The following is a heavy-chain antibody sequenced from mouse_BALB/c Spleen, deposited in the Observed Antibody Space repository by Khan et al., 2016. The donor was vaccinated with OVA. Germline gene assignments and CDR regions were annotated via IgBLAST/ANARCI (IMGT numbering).Heavy chain of an antibody. J-gene: IGHJ2*01. CDR3: ARWGRYDEGCYFDY. CDR2: ITPYNDDT. Sequence: VQLQQSGPVLVKPGASVKMSCRASGYTFTNYVLHWVKQKPGQGLEWLGYITPYNDDTKYNEKFKGKATLTSDKSSSTVYMALSSLTSEDSAVYYCARWGRYDEGCYFDYWGQGTALTVSS. CDR1: GYTFTNYV. D-gene: IGHD2-14*01. V-gene: IGHV1S136*01.